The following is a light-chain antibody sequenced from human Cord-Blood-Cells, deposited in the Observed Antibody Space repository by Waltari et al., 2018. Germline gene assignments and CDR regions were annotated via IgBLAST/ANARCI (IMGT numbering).Light chain of an antibody. J-gene: IGKJ2*01. CDR1: QSISSY. Sequence: DIQMTQSPPSLSASVGERVTITCRASQSISSYLNWYQQKPGKAPKLLIYAASSLHSGVPARFSGSGSGTDFTLTISSLQAEDFATYYCQQSYRTPYTFGQGTKLEIK. CDR3: QQSYRTPYT. CDR2: AAS. V-gene: IGKV1-39*01.